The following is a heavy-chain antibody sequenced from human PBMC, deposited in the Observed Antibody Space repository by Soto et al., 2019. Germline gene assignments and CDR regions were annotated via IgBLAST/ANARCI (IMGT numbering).Heavy chain of an antibody. Sequence: QVQLVQSGAEVKKPGSSVKVSCKASGGTFSSYAISWVRQAPGQGLEWMGGIIPIFGTANYAQKFQGRVTITADESRSTAHMELSSLRSEDTAVYYCARDYGHDCSGGSCYFYFWGQGTLVTVSS. D-gene: IGHD2-15*01. CDR3: ARDYGHDCSGGSCYFYF. CDR2: IIPIFGTA. V-gene: IGHV1-69*01. J-gene: IGHJ4*02. CDR1: GGTFSSYA.